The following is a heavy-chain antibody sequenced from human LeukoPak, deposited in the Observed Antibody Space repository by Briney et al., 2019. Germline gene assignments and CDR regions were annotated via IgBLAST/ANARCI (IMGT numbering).Heavy chain of an antibody. CDR3: TRDPGGGYSPTWYEGLFKY. Sequence: PGGSLRLSCAASGFLFMSYAMTWVRQAPGKGLKWVAAISPSGDTTYYADSVRGRFTVSRDNSNDITSLQVNNLRPADVTPAVSTRDPGGGYSPTWYEGLFKYWGQGTLLSVYS. J-gene: IGHJ4*02. V-gene: IGHV3-23*01. D-gene: IGHD5-18*01. CDR1: GFLFMSYA. CDR2: ISPSGDTT.